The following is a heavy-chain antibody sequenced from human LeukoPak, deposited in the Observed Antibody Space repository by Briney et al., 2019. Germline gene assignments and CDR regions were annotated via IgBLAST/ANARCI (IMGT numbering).Heavy chain of an antibody. V-gene: IGHV4-34*01. Sequence: PGWSLRLSCAASGYTFSNAWMSWLRQPPGKGLEWIGEINHRGSTNYNPPLPSRVTISVDTSKNQFSLKLSSLTAADPGVYYCARSRSSITMVRGGGSPLDYWGQGTLVTVSS. CDR2: INHRGST. D-gene: IGHD3-10*01. CDR3: ARSRSSITMVRGGGSPLDY. CDR1: GYTFSNAW. J-gene: IGHJ4*02.